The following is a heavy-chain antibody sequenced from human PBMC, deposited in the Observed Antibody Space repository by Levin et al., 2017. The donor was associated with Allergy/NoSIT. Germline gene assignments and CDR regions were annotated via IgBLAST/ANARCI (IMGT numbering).Heavy chain of an antibody. D-gene: IGHD3-10*01. Sequence: NTSETLSLTCAVYGGSFSGYYWSWIRQPPGKGLEWIGEINHSGSTNYNPSLKSRVTISVDTSKNQFSLKLSSVTAADTAVYYCARARLLWFGIGVAFDIWGQGTMVTVSS. J-gene: IGHJ3*02. CDR1: GGSFSGYY. V-gene: IGHV4-34*01. CDR3: ARARLLWFGIGVAFDI. CDR2: INHSGST.